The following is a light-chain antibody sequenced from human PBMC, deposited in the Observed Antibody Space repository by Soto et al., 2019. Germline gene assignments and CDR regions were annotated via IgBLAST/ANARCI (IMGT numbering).Light chain of an antibody. CDR2: EVS. J-gene: IGLJ1*01. V-gene: IGLV2-14*01. CDR3: SSYTSISTPCV. CDR1: SSDVGGYNY. Sequence: QSALTQPASVSGSPGQSITISCTGTSSDVGGYNYVSWYQQHPGKAPKLMIYEVSNRPSGVSNRFSGSKSGNTASLTISGLQAEDEADYYGSSYTSISTPCVFGTGTKLTV.